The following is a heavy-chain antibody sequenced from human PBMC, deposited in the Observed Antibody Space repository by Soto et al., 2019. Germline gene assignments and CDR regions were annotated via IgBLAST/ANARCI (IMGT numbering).Heavy chain of an antibody. V-gene: IGHV1-2*02. CDR3: VPIAVAGYDY. CDR1: GYTFIDYY. Sequence: QVQLVQSGAEVKKPGASVKVSCKASGYTFIDYYMHWVRQDHGQGLEWMGRINPNTGGTKDAQKFQGRVTMTRDTSITTAYMELSRLRSDDTAVYYCVPIAVAGYDYWGQGTLVTVSS. CDR2: INPNTGGT. J-gene: IGHJ4*02. D-gene: IGHD6-19*01.